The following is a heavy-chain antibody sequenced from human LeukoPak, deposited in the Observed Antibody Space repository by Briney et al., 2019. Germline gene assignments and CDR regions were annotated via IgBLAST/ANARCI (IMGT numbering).Heavy chain of an antibody. CDR1: GGSISGYY. CDR2: IYTSGST. D-gene: IGHD7-27*01. Sequence: SETLSLTCTVSGGSISGYYWSWIRQPAGKGLEWIGRIYTSGSTNYNPSLKSRVTMSVDMSKNQFSLNLRSVTAADTAVYYCARDLLGTRYYYYGLDVWGQGTTVTVS. J-gene: IGHJ6*02. V-gene: IGHV4-4*07. CDR3: ARDLLGTRYYYYGLDV.